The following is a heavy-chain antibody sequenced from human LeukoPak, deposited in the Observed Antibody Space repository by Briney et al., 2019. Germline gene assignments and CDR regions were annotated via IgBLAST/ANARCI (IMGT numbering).Heavy chain of an antibody. CDR2: INTKTGNP. CDR1: GYTFTNYA. V-gene: IGHV7-4-1*02. CDR3: ARDLRGAWFDP. Sequence: ASVKVSCKASGYTFTNYAMNWVRQAPGQGLEWMGWINTKTGNPTYAPGFTGRFVFSSDTSVTTAYLQISSLKAEDTAVYYCARDLRGAWFDPWGQGTLVTVSS. D-gene: IGHD3-10*01. J-gene: IGHJ5*02.